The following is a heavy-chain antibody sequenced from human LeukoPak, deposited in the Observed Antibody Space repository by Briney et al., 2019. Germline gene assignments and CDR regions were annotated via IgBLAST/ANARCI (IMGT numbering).Heavy chain of an antibody. CDR1: GFTFSNSA. CDR2: ISHDGSDK. D-gene: IGHD1-26*01. CDR3: AREVVGSFDY. Sequence: GRSLRLSCAASGFTFSNSAMNWVRQAPGKGLEWVSFISHDGSDKYYADSVKGRFTISRDNSKNTLYLQMNSLRAEDTAMYHCAREVVGSFDYWGQGTLVAVSS. J-gene: IGHJ4*02. V-gene: IGHV3-30*01.